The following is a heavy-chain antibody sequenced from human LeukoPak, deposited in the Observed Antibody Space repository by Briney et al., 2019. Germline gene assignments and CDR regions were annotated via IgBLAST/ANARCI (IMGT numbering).Heavy chain of an antibody. V-gene: IGHV3-23*01. D-gene: IGHD6-13*01. CDR3: AKGSLGSWYYFDY. CDR1: GFTFGSSA. CDR2: FSRSGPDT. Sequence: LSGGSLRLSCVASGFTFGSSAMSWVRQAPGKGPEWVSTFSRSGPDTYYADSVKGRFTIFRDNSKNTLYLQMNSLRAEDTAVYYCAKGSLGSWYYFDYWGQGTLVTVSS. J-gene: IGHJ4*02.